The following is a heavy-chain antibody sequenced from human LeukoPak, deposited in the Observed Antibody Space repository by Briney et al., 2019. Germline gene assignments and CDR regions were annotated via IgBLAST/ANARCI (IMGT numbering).Heavy chain of an antibody. D-gene: IGHD6-19*01. J-gene: IGHJ6*02. CDR1: GGSISSYY. CDR3: ARSMPVAGIVSDYYYYGMDV. V-gene: IGHV4-59*08. Sequence: PSETLSLTCTVSGGSISSYYWSWIRQPPGKGLEWIGYIYYSGSTNYNPSLKSRVTISIDTSKKQFSLKLSSVTAADTAVYYCARSMPVAGIVSDYYYYGMDVWGQGTTVTVSS. CDR2: IYYSGST.